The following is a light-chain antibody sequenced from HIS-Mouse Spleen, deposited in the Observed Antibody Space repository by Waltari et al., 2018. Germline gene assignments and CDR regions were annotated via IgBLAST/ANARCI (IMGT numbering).Light chain of an antibody. CDR2: YVS. CDR1: SSDVGGYNY. Sequence: QSALTQPRSVSGSPGQSVTISCTGPSSDVGGYNYVSWYQQPPGKAPKLMIYYVSKRPSGVPDRFSGSKSGNTASLTISGLQAEDEADYYCCSYAGSYRVFGTGTKVTVL. CDR3: CSYAGSYRV. J-gene: IGLJ1*01. V-gene: IGLV2-11*01.